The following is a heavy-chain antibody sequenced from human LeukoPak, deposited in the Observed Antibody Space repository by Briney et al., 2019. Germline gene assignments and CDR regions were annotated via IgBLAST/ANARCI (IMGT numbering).Heavy chain of an antibody. D-gene: IGHD6-13*01. CDR2: VSPPGGGT. CDR3: ARALRDFYAGIAAAGPLPDDAFDL. Sequence: GGTLRLSCVASGFSFSYHGMNWVRLAPGKGLEWVSGVSPPGGGTYYADSVKGRFTISRDDSRNTLSLQMNSLRVEDTAVYYCARALRDFYAGIAAAGPLPDDAFDLWGQGTMVTVSS. J-gene: IGHJ3*01. CDR1: GFSFSYHG. V-gene: IGHV3-23*01.